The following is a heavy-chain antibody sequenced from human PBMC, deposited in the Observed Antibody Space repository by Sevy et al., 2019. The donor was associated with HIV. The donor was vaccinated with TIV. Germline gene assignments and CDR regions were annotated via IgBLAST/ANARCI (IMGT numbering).Heavy chain of an antibody. J-gene: IGHJ4*02. CDR3: AKKMGGGSGMAFFVDH. D-gene: IGHD3-3*01. CDR1: GFTFSSFA. V-gene: IGHV3-23*01. CDR2: ISGTGDNT. Sequence: GGSLRLSCAASGFTFSSFAMGWVRQAPGKGLDWISVISGTGDNTYYADSVKGRFTISRDNSKYTLFLQLNSLRAEATAIFYCAKKMGGGSGMAFFVDHWGQGTLVTVSS.